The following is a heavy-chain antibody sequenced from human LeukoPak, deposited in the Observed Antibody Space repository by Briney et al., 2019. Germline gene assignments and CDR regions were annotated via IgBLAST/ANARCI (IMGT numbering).Heavy chain of an antibody. D-gene: IGHD3-22*01. V-gene: IGHV4-39*01. Sequence: SETLSLTCTVSGGSISSSSYYWGWIRQPPGKGLEWIGSIYYSGSTYYNPSLKSRVTISVDTSKNQFSLKLSSVTAADTAVYYCARQRPYYYDSSGYIMGSYFDYWGQGTLVTVSS. CDR3: ARQRPYYYDSSGYIMGSYFDY. CDR1: GGSISSSSYY. J-gene: IGHJ4*02. CDR2: IYYSGST.